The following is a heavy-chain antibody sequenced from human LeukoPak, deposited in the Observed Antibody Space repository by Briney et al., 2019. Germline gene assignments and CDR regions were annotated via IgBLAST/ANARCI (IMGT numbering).Heavy chain of an antibody. Sequence: PSETLSLTCTVSGGSISSYYWSWIRQPPGKGLEWIGYIYYSGSTHYNPSLKSRVTISVDTSKNQFSLKLSSVTAADTAVYYCARGGSSGWYYDYWGQGTLVTVSS. V-gene: IGHV4-59*01. CDR3: ARGGSSGWYYDY. CDR1: GGSISSYY. J-gene: IGHJ4*02. D-gene: IGHD6-19*01. CDR2: IYYSGST.